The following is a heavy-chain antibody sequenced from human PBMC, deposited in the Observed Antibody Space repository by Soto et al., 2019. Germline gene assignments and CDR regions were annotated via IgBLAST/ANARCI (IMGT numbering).Heavy chain of an antibody. Sequence: ESGGGLVKPGGSLRLSCAASGFTFSSYSMNWVRQAPGKGLEWVSSISSSSSYIYYADSVKGRFTISRDNAKISLYLQMNSLRAEDTAVYYCARDSPNELRFLEWLPYFDYWGQGTLVTVSS. D-gene: IGHD3-3*01. V-gene: IGHV3-21*01. CDR3: ARDSPNELRFLEWLPYFDY. CDR1: GFTFSSYS. CDR2: ISSSSSYI. J-gene: IGHJ4*02.